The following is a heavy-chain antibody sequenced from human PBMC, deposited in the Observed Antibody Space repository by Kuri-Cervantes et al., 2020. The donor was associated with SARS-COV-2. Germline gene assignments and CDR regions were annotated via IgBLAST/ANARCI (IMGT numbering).Heavy chain of an antibody. CDR1: GYSFTSYW. V-gene: IGHV5-51*01. CDR3: ARGSSTGNYWYDY. D-gene: IGHD1-1*01. CDR2: IYPGDSDT. Sequence: KVSCKGSGYSFTSYWIGWVRQMPGKGLEWMGIIYPGDSDTRYSPSFRGQVTISADKSISTAYLQWSSLKASDTAMYYCARGSSTGNYWYDYWGQGTPVTVSS. J-gene: IGHJ4*02.